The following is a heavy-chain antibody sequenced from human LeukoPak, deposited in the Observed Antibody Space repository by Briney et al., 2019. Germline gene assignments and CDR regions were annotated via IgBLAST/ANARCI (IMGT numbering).Heavy chain of an antibody. CDR1: GFTFDDYA. Sequence: PGRSLRLSCAASGFTFDDYAMHWVRQAPGQGLEGVSGISWNSGSIGYADSVKGRFTISRDNAKNSLYLQMNSLRAEDTALYYCAKDSSAVAGLFDYWGQGTLVTVSS. CDR2: ISWNSGSI. D-gene: IGHD6-19*01. V-gene: IGHV3-9*01. CDR3: AKDSSAVAGLFDY. J-gene: IGHJ4*02.